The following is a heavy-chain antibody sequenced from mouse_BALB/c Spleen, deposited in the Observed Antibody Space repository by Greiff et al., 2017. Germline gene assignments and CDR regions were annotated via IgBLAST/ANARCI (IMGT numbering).Heavy chain of an antibody. D-gene: IGHD2-2*01. Sequence: QVPLQPSGPGPVAPSQRLSITRPVSGFPLSRHRVHRVRQPPGKGLGWVGMIWGGGSTDYNSALKSRLCIIKDNAKSQVFLKMNSLQTDDTAMYYCARKGGYGFDYWGQGTTLTVSS. V-gene: IGHV2-6-4*01. CDR1: GFPLSRHR. CDR3: ARKGGYGFDY. CDR2: IWGGGST. J-gene: IGHJ2*01.